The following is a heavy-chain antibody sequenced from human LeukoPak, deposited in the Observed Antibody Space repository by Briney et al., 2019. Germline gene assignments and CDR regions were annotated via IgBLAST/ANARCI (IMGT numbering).Heavy chain of an antibody. CDR2: IHSGDNT. V-gene: IGHV3-53*01. J-gene: IGHJ4*02. Sequence: PGGSLRLSCAASRFTFNSYAMSWVRQAPGKGLEWVSVIHSGDNTYYADSVKGRFTISRDNSKNTLYLQMNSLRAEDTAVYYCARVDSSGWYFFDYWGQGTLVTVSS. CDR1: RFTFNSYA. D-gene: IGHD6-19*01. CDR3: ARVDSSGWYFFDY.